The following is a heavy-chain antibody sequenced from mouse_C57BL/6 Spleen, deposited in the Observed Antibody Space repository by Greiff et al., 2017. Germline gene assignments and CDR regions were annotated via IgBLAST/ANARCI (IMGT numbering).Heavy chain of an antibody. CDR2: ISSGSSTI. J-gene: IGHJ4*01. V-gene: IGHV5-17*01. Sequence: EVKVEESGGGLVKPGGSLKLSCAASGFTFSDYGMHWVRQAPEKGLEWVAYISSGSSTIYYADTVKGRFTISRDNAKNTLFLQMTSLRSEDTAMYYCARSFYDIYAMDYWGQGTSVTVSS. D-gene: IGHD2-3*01. CDR1: GFTFSDYG. CDR3: ARSFYDIYAMDY.